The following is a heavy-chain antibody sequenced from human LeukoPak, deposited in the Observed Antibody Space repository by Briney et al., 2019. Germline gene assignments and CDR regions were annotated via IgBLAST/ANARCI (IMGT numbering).Heavy chain of an antibody. J-gene: IGHJ6*03. CDR2: ISNSGST. V-gene: IGHV4-59*11. D-gene: IGHD2-15*01. Sequence: TPSETLSLTCTVSGGSISSHYWTWIRQSPVKGLEWIGDISNSGSTSYNPSLKGRVTISIDTSKNQFSLKLSSVTAADTAVYYCGRDALVGYFSYYYMDVWGKGTTVTVSS. CDR3: GRDALVGYFSYYYMDV. CDR1: GGSISSHY.